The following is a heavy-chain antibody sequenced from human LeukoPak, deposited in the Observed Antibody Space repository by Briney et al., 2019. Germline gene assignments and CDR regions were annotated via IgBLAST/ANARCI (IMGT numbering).Heavy chain of an antibody. D-gene: IGHD2-21*02. Sequence: PGGSLRLSCAASGFTFSSYSMNWVRQAPGKGLEWVAAISTTSGNIYYADSVKGRFTISRDNAKNSLYLQMNSLRAEDTAVYYCAKIPSRVVVTTTPWGQGTLVTVSS. CDR3: AKIPSRVVVTTTP. CDR1: GFTFSSYS. V-gene: IGHV3-21*04. J-gene: IGHJ5*02. CDR2: ISTTSGNI.